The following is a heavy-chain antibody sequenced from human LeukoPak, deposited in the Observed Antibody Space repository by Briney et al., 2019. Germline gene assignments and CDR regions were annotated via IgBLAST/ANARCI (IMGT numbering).Heavy chain of an antibody. CDR2: TYYRSTWYN. J-gene: IGHJ5*02. CDR1: RDIVSRKSVT. CDR3: ARRLTQYDCFDP. V-gene: IGHV6-1*01. D-gene: IGHD2-2*01. Sequence: SQTLSLTCAISRDIVSRKSVTCKWGRQSPSRGLWWLGRTYYRSTWYNDYAVSVRGRITVNPDTSKNQFSLHLNSVTPEDTAVYYCARRLTQYDCFDPWGQGILVTVSS.